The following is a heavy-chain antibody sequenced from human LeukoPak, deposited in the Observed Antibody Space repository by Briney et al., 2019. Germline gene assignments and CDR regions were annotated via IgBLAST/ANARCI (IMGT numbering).Heavy chain of an antibody. CDR3: ARQIPLPGIAVAGTYYFDY. D-gene: IGHD6-19*01. CDR1: GYSFTSYW. J-gene: IGHJ4*02. CDR2: IYPGDSDT. Sequence: GEALKISCKGSGYSFTSYWIGWVRQMPGKGLEWMGIIYPGDSDTRYSPSFQGQVTISADKSISTAYLQWSSLKASDTAVYYCARQIPLPGIAVAGTYYFDYWGQGTLVTVSS. V-gene: IGHV5-51*01.